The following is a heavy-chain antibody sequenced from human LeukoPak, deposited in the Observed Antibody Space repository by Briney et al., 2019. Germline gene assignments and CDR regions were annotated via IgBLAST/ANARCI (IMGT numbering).Heavy chain of an antibody. CDR2: INHSGST. V-gene: IGHV4-34*01. D-gene: IGHD4-17*01. CDR3: ARITVTHPYYYYYYMDV. J-gene: IGHJ6*03. CDR1: GGSFSGYY. Sequence: SETLSLTCAVYGGSFSGYYWSWIRRPPGEGLEWIGEINHSGSTNYNPSLKSRVTISVDTSKNQFSLKLSSVTAADTAVYYCARITVTHPYYYYYYMDVWGKGTTVTVSS.